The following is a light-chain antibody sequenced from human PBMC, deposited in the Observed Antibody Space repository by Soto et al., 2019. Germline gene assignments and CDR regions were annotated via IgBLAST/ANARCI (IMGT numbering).Light chain of an antibody. CDR3: CSYVGSYSYV. V-gene: IGLV2-14*01. CDR1: SGDIGGYNY. J-gene: IGLJ1*01. CDR2: DVS. Sequence: QSVLTQPASVSGSPGQSITISCTGSSGDIGGYNYVSWYQQHPGKAPKLMIYDVSNRPSGVSNRFSGSKSGNAASLTISGLQAEDEADYYCCSYVGSYSYVFGTGTKVTVL.